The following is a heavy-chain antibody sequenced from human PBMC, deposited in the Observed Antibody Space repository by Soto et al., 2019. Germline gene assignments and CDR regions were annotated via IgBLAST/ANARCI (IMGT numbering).Heavy chain of an antibody. CDR1: GFTLSSYS. CDR3: ARDISGSPYDILTGDAFDI. J-gene: IGHJ3*02. Sequence: GGSLRLSCAASGFTLSSYSMNWVRQAPWKGLEWVSSISSSSSYIYYADSVKGRFTISRDNAKNSLYLQMNSLRAEDTAAYYCARDISGSPYDILTGDAFDIWGQGTMVTVSS. V-gene: IGHV3-21*01. D-gene: IGHD3-9*01. CDR2: ISSSSSYI.